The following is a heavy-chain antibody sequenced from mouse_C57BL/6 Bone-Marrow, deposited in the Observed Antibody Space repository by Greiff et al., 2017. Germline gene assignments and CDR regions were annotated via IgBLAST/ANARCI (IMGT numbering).Heavy chain of an antibody. V-gene: IGHV1-81*01. CDR2: IYPRSGNT. CDR3: GRWEWLLRWFAY. D-gene: IGHD2-3*01. CDR1: GYTFTSYG. Sequence: VQLQQSGAELARPGASVKLSCKASGYTFTSYGISWVKLRTRPGLEWIGEIYPRSGNTYYNEKFKGKATLTADKSSSTAYMVLRSLTSEDSAVYFCGRWEWLLRWFAYWGQGTLVTVSA. J-gene: IGHJ3*01.